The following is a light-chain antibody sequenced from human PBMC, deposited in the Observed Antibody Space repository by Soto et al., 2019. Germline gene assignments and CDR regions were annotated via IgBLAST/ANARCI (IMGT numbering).Light chain of an antibody. V-gene: IGKV3-15*01. CDR3: QQYHNWLT. J-gene: IGKJ4*01. Sequence: EIVMTQSPATLSLSPGERGTLSCRASQSVNSNLAWYQQKPGQAPRLLIYDASTRPTGIPARFSGSGSGTEFTLTISSLQSEDFAVYYWQQYHNWLTFGGGTKVEI. CDR2: DAS. CDR1: QSVNSN.